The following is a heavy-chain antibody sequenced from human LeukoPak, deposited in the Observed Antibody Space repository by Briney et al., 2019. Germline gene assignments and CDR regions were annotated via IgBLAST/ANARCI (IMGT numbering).Heavy chain of an antibody. J-gene: IGHJ6*03. D-gene: IGHD3-10*01. Sequence: SETLSLTCSVSGGSISLYYWSWIRQPPGKGLEWIGYIHYSGSTNYNPSLKSRVTISVDTSKNQFSLKLSSVTAADTAVYYCASSGVRGVETYYYMDVWGKGTTVTVSS. V-gene: IGHV4-59*01. CDR1: GGSISLYY. CDR2: IHYSGST. CDR3: ASSGVRGVETYYYMDV.